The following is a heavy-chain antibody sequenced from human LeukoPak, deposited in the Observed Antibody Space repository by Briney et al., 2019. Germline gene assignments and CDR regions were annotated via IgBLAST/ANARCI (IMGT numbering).Heavy chain of an antibody. J-gene: IGHJ3*02. V-gene: IGHV3-21*01. D-gene: IGHD3-10*01. Sequence: GGSLRLSCAASGFTFSSYSMNWVRQAPGKGLEWVSSISSSSSYIYYADSVKGRFTISRDNAKNSLYLQMNSLRAEDTAVYYCARSGGPEGTYAFDIWGQGTMVTVSS. CDR2: ISSSSSYI. CDR1: GFTFSSYS. CDR3: ARSGGPEGTYAFDI.